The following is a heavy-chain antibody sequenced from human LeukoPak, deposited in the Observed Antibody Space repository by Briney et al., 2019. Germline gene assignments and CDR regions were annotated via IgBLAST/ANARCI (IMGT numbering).Heavy chain of an antibody. Sequence: PGESLKISCKGSGYSFTSYWIGWVRQMPGKGLEWMGIIYPGDSDTRYSPSFQGQVTISADKSTSTAYLQWSSLKASDTAMYYCARTSCSSTSCYNYYYYGMDVWGQGTTVTVSS. CDR2: IYPGDSDT. CDR1: GYSFTSYW. J-gene: IGHJ6*02. D-gene: IGHD2-2*01. V-gene: IGHV5-51*01. CDR3: ARTSCSSTSCYNYYYYGMDV.